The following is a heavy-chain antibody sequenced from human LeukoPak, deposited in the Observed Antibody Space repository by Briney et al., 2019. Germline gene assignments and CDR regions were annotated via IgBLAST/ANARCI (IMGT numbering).Heavy chain of an antibody. Sequence: SVKVSCKASVGTFSSYAISWVRQAPGQGLEWLGGIIPIFGTANYAQMFQGRVTITADESTSTAYMELSSLRSEDPAVYYCAADIGYYYDSSGPRGFDYWGQGTLVTVSS. CDR1: VGTFSSYA. CDR3: AADIGYYYDSSGPRGFDY. CDR2: IIPIFGTA. V-gene: IGHV1-69*13. J-gene: IGHJ4*02. D-gene: IGHD3-22*01.